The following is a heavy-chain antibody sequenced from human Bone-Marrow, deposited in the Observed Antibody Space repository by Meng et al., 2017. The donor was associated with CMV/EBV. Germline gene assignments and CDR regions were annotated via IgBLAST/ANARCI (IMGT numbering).Heavy chain of an antibody. V-gene: IGHV3-11*01. CDR3: AKGDYGMDV. CDR1: GFTVSSNY. J-gene: IGHJ6*02. CDR2: ISESGDSK. Sequence: GESLKISCAASGFTVSSNYMSWVRQAPGKGLEWISYISESGDSKHYADSVKGRFTISRDNSKNSLYLQMNSLRTEDTALYYCAKGDYGMDVWGQGTTVTVSS. D-gene: IGHD5-24*01.